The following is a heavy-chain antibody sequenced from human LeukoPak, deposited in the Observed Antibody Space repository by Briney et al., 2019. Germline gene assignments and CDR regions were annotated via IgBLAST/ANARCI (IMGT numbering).Heavy chain of an antibody. Sequence: GGSLRLSCAAFGFTFSSYAMSWVRQAPGKGLEWVSAISGSGGSTYYADSVKGRFTISRDNSKNTLYLQMNSLRAEDTAVYYCAKRIGSGWYPLYFDYWGQGTLVTVSS. CDR3: AKRIGSGWYPLYFDY. CDR1: GFTFSSYA. D-gene: IGHD6-19*01. V-gene: IGHV3-23*01. CDR2: ISGSGGST. J-gene: IGHJ4*02.